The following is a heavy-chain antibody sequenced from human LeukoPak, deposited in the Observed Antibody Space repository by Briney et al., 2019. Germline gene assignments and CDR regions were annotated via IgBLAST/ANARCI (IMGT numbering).Heavy chain of an antibody. D-gene: IGHD3-22*01. V-gene: IGHV3-23*01. Sequence: GGSLRLSCAASGFTFINYVMSWVRQAPGKGLEWVSGISGSGDNTFYADSVKGRFTISRDNSKNTLYLQMNSLRAEDTAVYYCARDHYYDSSGYYSRPYDYWGQGTLVTVSS. J-gene: IGHJ4*02. CDR2: ISGSGDNT. CDR1: GFTFINYV. CDR3: ARDHYYDSSGYYSRPYDY.